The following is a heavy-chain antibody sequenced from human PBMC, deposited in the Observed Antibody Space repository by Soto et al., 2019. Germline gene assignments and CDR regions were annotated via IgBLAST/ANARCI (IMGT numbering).Heavy chain of an antibody. CDR2: ISYSGST. V-gene: IGHV4-31*01. D-gene: IGHD2-21*02. CDR1: GGSISSGGYY. J-gene: IGHJ5*02. CDR3: ARGEGWGGDAARNWFDP. Sequence: QVQLQESGPGLVKPSQTLSLTCTVSGGSISSGGYYWSWIRQHPGKGLEWIGYISYSGSTYYNPSLKSQILVSVDTSKQQLSIQLSSVDAAATAVYYCARGEGWGGDAARNWFDPWGQGTLVTVSS.